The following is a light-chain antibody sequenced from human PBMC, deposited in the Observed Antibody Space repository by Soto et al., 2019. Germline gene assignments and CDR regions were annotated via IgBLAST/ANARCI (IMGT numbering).Light chain of an antibody. CDR2: SNN. V-gene: IGLV1-44*01. Sequence: QSVLTQPPSASGTPGQRVSISCCGSSSNIGSNTVNWSQQLPGTAPKLLIYSNNQRPSGVPDRFSGSKSGTSASLAISGLQSEDEADYYCAAWDDSLNGAYVFGTGTKLTVL. CDR3: AAWDDSLNGAYV. J-gene: IGLJ1*01. CDR1: SSNIGSNT.